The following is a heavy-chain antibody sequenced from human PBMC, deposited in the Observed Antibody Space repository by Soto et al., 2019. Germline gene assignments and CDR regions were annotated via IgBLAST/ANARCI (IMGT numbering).Heavy chain of an antibody. V-gene: IGHV3-23*01. CDR1: GFTFSSCA. D-gene: IGHD6-13*01. CDR3: AKDLIRHFWQQLVPSLAYYYYMDV. Sequence: GGSLRLSCAASGFTFSSCAMSWVRQAPGKGLEWVSAISGSGGSTYYAGSVKGRFTISRDNSKNTLYLQMNSLRAEDTAVYYCAKDLIRHFWQQLVPSLAYYYYMDVWGKGTTVTVSS. CDR2: ISGSGGST. J-gene: IGHJ6*03.